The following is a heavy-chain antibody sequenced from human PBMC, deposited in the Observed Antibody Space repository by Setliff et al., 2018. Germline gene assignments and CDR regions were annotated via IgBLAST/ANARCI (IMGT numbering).Heavy chain of an antibody. D-gene: IGHD3-16*01. V-gene: IGHV3-7*03. CDR2: IKQDGSEK. Sequence: QPSETLSLSCAASGFTFSTYWMSWVRQAPGKGLEWVANIKQDGSEKYYVDSVKGRFTVSRDNAKNSLYLQMTSLRAEDTAIYYCARTTGYRLEGDFDYWGQGTLVTVSS. CDR1: GFTFSTYW. J-gene: IGHJ4*02. CDR3: ARTTGYRLEGDFDY.